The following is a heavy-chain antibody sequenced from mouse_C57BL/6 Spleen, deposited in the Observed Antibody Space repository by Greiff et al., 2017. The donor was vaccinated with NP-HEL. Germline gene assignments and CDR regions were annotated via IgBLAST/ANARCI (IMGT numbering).Heavy chain of an antibody. Sequence: VQLQQSGAELVKPGASVKISCKASGYAFSSYWMNWVKQRPGTGLEWIGQIYPGDGDTNYNGKFKGKATLTADKSSSTAYMQLSSLTSEDSAVYFCARGYDYDDAMDYWGQGTSVTVSS. CDR1: GYAFSSYW. J-gene: IGHJ4*01. CDR2: IYPGDGDT. CDR3: ARGYDYDDAMDY. D-gene: IGHD2-4*01. V-gene: IGHV1-80*01.